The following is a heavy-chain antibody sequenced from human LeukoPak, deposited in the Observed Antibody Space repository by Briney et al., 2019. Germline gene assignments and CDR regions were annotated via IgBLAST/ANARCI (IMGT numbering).Heavy chain of an antibody. D-gene: IGHD1-1*01. CDR2: IYSGGSP. CDR3: AREILEPGKTHEY. V-gene: IGHV3-53*01. Sequence: PGGSLRLSCAASGFIVRSSYMSWVRQAPGKGLEWVSVIYSGGSPDYADSAKGRFTISTDNSKNTLYLQMDSLRAEDTAMYYCAREILEPGKTHEYWGQGTLVTVSS. J-gene: IGHJ4*02. CDR1: GFIVRSSY.